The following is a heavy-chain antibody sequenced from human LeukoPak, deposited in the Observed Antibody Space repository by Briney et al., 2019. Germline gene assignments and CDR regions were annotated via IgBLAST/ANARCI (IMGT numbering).Heavy chain of an antibody. D-gene: IGHD3-10*01. J-gene: IGHJ4*02. CDR3: ARGTGSHSTKLDY. V-gene: IGHV4-59*01. Sequence: PSETLSLTCTVSGGSISSSYWSWIRQPPGKGLEYIGYIYFSGSTNYNPSLKSRVTISVDTSKNHFSLNLSSVTAADTAVYYCARGTGSHSTKLDYWGQGTLVTVSS. CDR1: GGSISSSY. CDR2: IYFSGST.